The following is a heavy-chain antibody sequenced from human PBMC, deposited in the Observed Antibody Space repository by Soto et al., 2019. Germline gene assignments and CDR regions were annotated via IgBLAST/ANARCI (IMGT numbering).Heavy chain of an antibody. CDR1: GFTFSTYA. CDR3: ASYYYGSGSHQDAFDI. V-gene: IGHV3-23*01. J-gene: IGHJ3*02. CDR2: ISGSGDNT. Sequence: GGSLRLSCAASGFTFSTYAMTWVRQAPGKGLEWVSAISGSGDNTYYADSVKGRFTISRDNSKNTLYLQMHSLRAEDTALYYCASYYYGSGSHQDAFDIWGQGTMVTVSS. D-gene: IGHD3-10*01.